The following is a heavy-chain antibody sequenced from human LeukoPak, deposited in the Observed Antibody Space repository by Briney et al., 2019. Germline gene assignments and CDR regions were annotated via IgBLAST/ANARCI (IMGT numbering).Heavy chain of an antibody. J-gene: IGHJ4*02. CDR1: GYTFTNYH. CDR2: INPNTGDR. Sequence: ASLKVSCKASGYTFTNYHINWVRQAPGQGLEWMGWINPNTGDRGYAQKFQGRVSITSDTSISTAYMELGSPRSEDTAVYFCARTTSLTASGYDYWGQGTLVTVSS. CDR3: ARTTSLTASGYDY. V-gene: IGHV1-8*03. D-gene: IGHD4-17*01.